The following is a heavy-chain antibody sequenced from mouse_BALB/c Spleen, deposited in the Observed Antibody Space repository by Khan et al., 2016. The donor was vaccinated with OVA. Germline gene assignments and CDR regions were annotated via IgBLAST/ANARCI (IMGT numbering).Heavy chain of an antibody. D-gene: IGHD2-1*01. CDR2: IYPGSGST. V-gene: IGHV1-77*01. CDR3: AKIFYGNSYAMDY. CDR1: GYTFTDYD. J-gene: IGHJ4*01. Sequence: QVQLQQSGPELVKPGASVKMSCKASGYTFTDYDIRWVKQRAGQGLEWIGEIYPGSGSTYYNEKFKGKATLTADKSSNTAYMQLSSLTSEDSAVYFCAKIFYGNSYAMDYWAQGTAVTVSS.